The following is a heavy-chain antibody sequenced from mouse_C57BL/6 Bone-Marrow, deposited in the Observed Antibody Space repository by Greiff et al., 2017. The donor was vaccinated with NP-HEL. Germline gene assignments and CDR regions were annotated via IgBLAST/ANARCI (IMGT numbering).Heavy chain of an antibody. CDR3: ARVGTLTGTCYYAMDY. CDR1: GFTFSDYY. J-gene: IGHJ4*01. CDR2: INYDGSST. V-gene: IGHV5-16*01. D-gene: IGHD4-1*01. Sequence: EVKLMESEGGLVQPGSSMKLSCTASGFTFSDYYMAWVRQVPEKGLEWVANINYDGSSTYYLDSLKSRFIISRDNAKNILYLQMSSLKSEDTATYYCARVGTLTGTCYYAMDYWGQGTSVTVSS.